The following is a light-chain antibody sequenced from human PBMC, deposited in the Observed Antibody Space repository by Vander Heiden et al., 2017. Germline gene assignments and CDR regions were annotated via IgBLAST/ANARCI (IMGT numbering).Light chain of an antibody. CDR2: AAS. J-gene: IGKJ4*01. CDR1: QSISSY. V-gene: IGKV1-39*01. CDR3: QQTDSTPLT. Sequence: DIQMTQSPSSLSASVGDRVTITCRASQSISSYLNWYQQKPGKAPKLLIYAASSLQSEVPSRFSGSESGTDFTLAISRLQPEDFATHYCQQTDSTPLTSGGTTKVEIK.